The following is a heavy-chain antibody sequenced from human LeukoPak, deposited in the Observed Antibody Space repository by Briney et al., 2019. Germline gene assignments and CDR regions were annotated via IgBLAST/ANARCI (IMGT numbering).Heavy chain of an antibody. J-gene: IGHJ3*02. CDR3: ARYKPQTCYDDRSGPRGAFDI. Sequence: ASVKVSCKASGYTFTSYGISWVRQAPGQGLEWMGWISAYNGNTNYAQKLQGRVTMTTDTSTSTAYMELRSLRPDDTAVYYCARYKPQTCYDDRSGPRGAFDIWGQGTMVTVSS. CDR1: GYTFTSYG. CDR2: ISAYNGNT. V-gene: IGHV1-18*01. D-gene: IGHD3-22*01.